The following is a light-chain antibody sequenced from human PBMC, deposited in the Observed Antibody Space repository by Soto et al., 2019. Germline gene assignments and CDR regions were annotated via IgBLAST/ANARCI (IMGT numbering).Light chain of an antibody. Sequence: SYELTQPLSVSVALGQTARITCRGNNIGSKNVHWYQQKPGQAPVLVIYRDSSRPSGIPERFSGSNPGNTATLTISRAQAGDEADYYCQVWDSSTAVFGGGTKVTVL. V-gene: IGLV3-9*01. J-gene: IGLJ3*02. CDR3: QVWDSSTAV. CDR2: RDS. CDR1: NIGSKN.